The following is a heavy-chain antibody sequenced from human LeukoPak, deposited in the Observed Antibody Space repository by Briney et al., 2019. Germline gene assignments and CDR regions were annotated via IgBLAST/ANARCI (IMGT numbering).Heavy chain of an antibody. CDR2: IYYSGST. CDR1: GGSISSHY. V-gene: IGHV4-59*11. CDR3: ARGVVGARRGFDY. Sequence: SETLSLACTVSGGSISSHYWSWIRQPPGKGLEWIGYIYYSGSTYYNPSLKSRVTISVDTSKNQFSLKLSSVTAADTAVYYCARGVVGARRGFDYWGQGTLVTVSS. D-gene: IGHD1-26*01. J-gene: IGHJ4*02.